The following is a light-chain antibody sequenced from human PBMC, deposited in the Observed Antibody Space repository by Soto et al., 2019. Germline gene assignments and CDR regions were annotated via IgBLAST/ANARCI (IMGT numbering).Light chain of an antibody. CDR3: CSYAGRYTLM. CDR1: NSDVGGYNY. J-gene: IGLJ3*02. V-gene: IGLV2-11*01. Sequence: QSALTQPRSVSGSPGQSVAISCTGTNSDVGGYNYVSWYQQHPGKAPKLMIYDVRERPSGVPDRFSGSKSGNTASLTISGLQAEDEADYYCCSYAGRYTLMFGGGTKLTVL. CDR2: DVR.